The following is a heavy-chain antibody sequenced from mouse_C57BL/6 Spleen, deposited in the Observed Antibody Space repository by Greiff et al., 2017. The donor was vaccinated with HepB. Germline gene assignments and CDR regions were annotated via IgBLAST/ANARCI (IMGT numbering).Heavy chain of an antibody. V-gene: IGHV1-52*01. CDR2: IDPSDSET. CDR1: GYTFTSYW. CDR3: ARPYYYGSSSYYFDY. J-gene: IGHJ2*01. Sequence: VQLQQPGAELVRPGSSVKLSCKASGYTFTSYWMHWVKQRPIQGLEWIGNIDPSDSETHYNQKFKDKATLTVDKSSSTAYMQLSSLTSEDSAVYYCARPYYYGSSSYYFDYWGQGTTLTVSS. D-gene: IGHD1-1*01.